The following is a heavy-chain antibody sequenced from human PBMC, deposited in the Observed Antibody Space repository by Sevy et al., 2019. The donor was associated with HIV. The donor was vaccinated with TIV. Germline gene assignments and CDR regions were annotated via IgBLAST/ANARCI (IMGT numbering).Heavy chain of an antibody. CDR2: ISYDGSNK. D-gene: IGHD3-3*01. V-gene: IGHV3-30*18. Sequence: GGSLRLSCAASGFTFSSYGMHWVRQAPGKGLEWVAVISYDGSNKYYADSVKGRFTISRDNSKNTLYLQMNSLRAEDTAVYYCAKDGLRFLEWDPLYSGYDGGYYYYGMDVWGQGTTVTVSS. CDR3: AKDGLRFLEWDPLYSGYDGGYYYYGMDV. CDR1: GFTFSSYG. J-gene: IGHJ6*02.